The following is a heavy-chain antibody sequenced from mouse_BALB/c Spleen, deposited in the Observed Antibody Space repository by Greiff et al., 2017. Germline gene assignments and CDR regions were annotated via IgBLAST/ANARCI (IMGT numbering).Heavy chain of an antibody. CDR2: ISYSGST. CDR3: ARGRYDERAFDY. Sequence: EVQGVESGPGLVKPSQSLSLTCTVTGYSITSDYAWNWIRQFPGNQLEWMGYISYSGSTSYNPSLKSRISITRDTSKNQFFLQLNSVTTEDTATYYCARGRYDERAFDYWGQGTTLTVSS. V-gene: IGHV3-2*02. CDR1: GYSITSDYA. J-gene: IGHJ2*01. D-gene: IGHD2-14*01.